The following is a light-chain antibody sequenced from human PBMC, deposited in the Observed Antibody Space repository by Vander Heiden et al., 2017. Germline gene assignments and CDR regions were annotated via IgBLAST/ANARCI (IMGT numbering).Light chain of an antibody. V-gene: IGKV4-1*01. J-gene: IGKJ2*01. Sequence: DIVMTQSPDSLAVPLGERATINCKSRQSVLYSSNNKNYLAWYQQKPGQPPKLLIYWASTRESGVPDRFSGSGSGTDFTLTISSLQAEDVAVYYCQQYYSTPPTFGQGTKLEIK. CDR1: QSVLYSSNNKNY. CDR2: WAS. CDR3: QQYYSTPPT.